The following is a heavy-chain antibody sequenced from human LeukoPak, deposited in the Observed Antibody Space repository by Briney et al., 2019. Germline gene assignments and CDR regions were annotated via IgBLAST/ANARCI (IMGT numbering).Heavy chain of an antibody. Sequence: ASVKVSCKASGYTFTGYYMHWVRQAPGQGLEWMGWINPNSGGTNYAQKYQGRVTMTRDTSIRTAYMELSRLRSDDTAVYYCARDLPWTNQLIAVAGKNWFDPWGQGTLVTVSS. J-gene: IGHJ5*02. V-gene: IGHV1-2*02. CDR1: GYTFTGYY. D-gene: IGHD6-19*01. CDR2: INPNSGGT. CDR3: ARDLPWTNQLIAVAGKNWFDP.